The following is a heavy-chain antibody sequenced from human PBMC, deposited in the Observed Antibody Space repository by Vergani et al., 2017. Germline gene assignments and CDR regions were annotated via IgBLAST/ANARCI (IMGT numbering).Heavy chain of an antibody. Sequence: EVQLLESGGGLVQPGGSRRLSCAGAGFTFDTYTMAYVRQAPGKGLEWVATISSGGGDIFYADSVKGCFTISRDNSENTLFLQMNSLKDEDTAVYYCSTAGGLYYLHGEYFQYWGRGTLVSVS. D-gene: IGHD3-10*01. J-gene: IGHJ1*01. V-gene: IGHV3-23*01. CDR1: GFTFDTYT. CDR2: ISSGGGDI. CDR3: STAGGLYYLHGEYFQY.